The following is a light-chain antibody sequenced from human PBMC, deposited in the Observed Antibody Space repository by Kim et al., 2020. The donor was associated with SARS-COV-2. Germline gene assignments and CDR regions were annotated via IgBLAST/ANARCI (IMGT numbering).Light chain of an antibody. CDR2: DNN. V-gene: IGLV1-51*01. Sequence: QSVLTQPPSVSAAPGQKVTISCSGSSSNIGNNYVSWYQQLPGTAPKCLIYDNNKRPSGIPDRFSGSKSGTSATLGITGLQTGDEADYYCGTWDSSLSVWVFGGGTKLTVL. CDR3: GTWDSSLSVWV. CDR1: SSNIGNNY. J-gene: IGLJ3*02.